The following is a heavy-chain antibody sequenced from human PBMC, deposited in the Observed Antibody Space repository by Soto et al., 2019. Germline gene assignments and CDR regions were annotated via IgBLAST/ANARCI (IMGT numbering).Heavy chain of an antibody. Sequence: GGSLRLSCAASGFTFSSYGMHWVRQAPGKGLEWVAVIWYDGSNKYYADSVKCRFTISRDNFKNTPYLQMNSLRAEDTAVYYCARDREYCSSTSCYDYYYYGMDVWGQGTTVTVSS. CDR3: ARDREYCSSTSCYDYYYYGMDV. V-gene: IGHV3-33*01. CDR1: GFTFSSYG. J-gene: IGHJ6*02. CDR2: IWYDGSNK. D-gene: IGHD2-2*01.